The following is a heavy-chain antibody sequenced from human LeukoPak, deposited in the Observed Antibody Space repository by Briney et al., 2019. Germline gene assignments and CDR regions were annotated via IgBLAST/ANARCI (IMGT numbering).Heavy chain of an antibody. V-gene: IGHV4-34*01. CDR3: ARARYCSSTSCSDY. CDR1: GGSFSGYY. D-gene: IGHD2-2*01. CDR2: INHSGST. Sequence: SETLSLTCAVYGGSFSGYYWSWIRQPPGKGLEWIGEINHSGSTNYNASLKSRVTISVDTSKNQFSLKLSSVTAADTAVYYCARARYCSSTSCSDYWGQGTLVTVSS. J-gene: IGHJ4*02.